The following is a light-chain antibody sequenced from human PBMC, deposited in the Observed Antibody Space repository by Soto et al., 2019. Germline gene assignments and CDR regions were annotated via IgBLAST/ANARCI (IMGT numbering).Light chain of an antibody. CDR1: XSXXHSNGYNY. CDR3: MQALQTPLIT. CDR2: LGS. V-gene: IGKV2-28*01. Sequence: DIVMTQSPLSLPVTPGEPASISFRSIXSXXHSNGYNYLDWYLQKPGQSPQLLIYLGSNRASGVPDRFSGSGSGTDFTLKISRVEAEDVGVYYCMQALQTPLITFGQGTRLETK. J-gene: IGKJ5*01.